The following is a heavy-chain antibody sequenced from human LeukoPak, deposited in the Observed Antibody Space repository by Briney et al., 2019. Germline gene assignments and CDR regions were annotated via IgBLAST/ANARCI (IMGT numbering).Heavy chain of an antibody. Sequence: KSSETLSLTCTVSGGSISSGGYYWSWIRQHPGKGLEWIGYIYYSGSTYYNPSLKSRVTISVDTSKNQFSLKLSSVTAADTAVYYCARGAIRFPNWFDPWGQGTLVTVSS. CDR3: ARGAIRFPNWFDP. CDR1: GGSISSGGYY. CDR2: IYYSGST. D-gene: IGHD3-3*01. J-gene: IGHJ5*02. V-gene: IGHV4-31*03.